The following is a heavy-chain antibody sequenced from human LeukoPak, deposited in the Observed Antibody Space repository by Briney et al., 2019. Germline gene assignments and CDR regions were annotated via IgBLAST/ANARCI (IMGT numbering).Heavy chain of an antibody. CDR1: GYTFTSYG. CDR2: ISAYNGNT. J-gene: IGHJ6*03. V-gene: IGHV1-18*01. CDR3: ARDPSTGDWGHYYYYMDV. D-gene: IGHD7-27*01. Sequence: GASVKVSCKASGYTFTSYGISWVRQAPGQGLEWMGWISAYNGNTNYAQKLQGRVTMTTDTSTSTAYMELRSLRSDDTAVYYCARDPSTGDWGHYYYYMDVWGKGTTVTVSS.